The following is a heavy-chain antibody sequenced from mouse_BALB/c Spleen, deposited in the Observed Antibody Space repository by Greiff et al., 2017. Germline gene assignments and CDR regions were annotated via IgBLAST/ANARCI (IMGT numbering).Heavy chain of an antibody. CDR1: GFSLTSYG. CDR3: ARNSELPYYFDY. CDR2: IWSGGST. V-gene: IGHV2-4-1*01. Sequence: QVHVKQSGPGLVQPSQSLSITCTVSGFSLTSYGVHWVRQSPGKGLEWLGVIWSGGSTDYNAAFISRLSISKDNSKSQVFFKMNSLQADDTAIYYCARNSELPYYFDYWGQGTTLTVSS. J-gene: IGHJ2*01. D-gene: IGHD6-1*01.